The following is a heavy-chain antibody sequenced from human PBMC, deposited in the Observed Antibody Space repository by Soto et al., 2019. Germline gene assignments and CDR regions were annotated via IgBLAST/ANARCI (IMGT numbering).Heavy chain of an antibody. CDR2: INHSGST. CDR1: GGSFSGYY. CDR3: ARARRWPDYYYYYYMDV. V-gene: IGHV4-34*01. Sequence: QVQLQQWGAGLLKPSETLSLTCAVYGGSFSGYYWSWIRQPPGKGLEWIGEINHSGSTNYNPSLKSRVTISVDTSKNQFSLKLSSVTAADTAVYYCARARRWPDYYYYYYMDVWGKGTTVTVSS. J-gene: IGHJ6*03.